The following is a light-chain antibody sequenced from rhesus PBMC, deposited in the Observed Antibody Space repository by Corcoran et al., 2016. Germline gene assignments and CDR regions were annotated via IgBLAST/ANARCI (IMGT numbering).Light chain of an antibody. CDR2: GAS. CDR3: QHYGSWPLT. Sequence: EIVMTQSPATLSLSPGERATLPCRASQTVSKNLAWYPQNPVRAPRLLIDGASTRATGIPDRFSGSGSGTDITLTISGLAPEDFALYYCQHYGSWPLTFGGGTKVEIQ. CDR1: QTVSKN. V-gene: IGKV3-42*03. J-gene: IGKJ4*01.